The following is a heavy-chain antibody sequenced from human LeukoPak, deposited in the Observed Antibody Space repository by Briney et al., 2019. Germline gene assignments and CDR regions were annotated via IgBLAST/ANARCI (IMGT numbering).Heavy chain of an antibody. J-gene: IGHJ4*02. CDR1: GFSLNGYG. Sequence: GGSLRLSCVGSGFSLNGYGIHWVRQAPGKGLEWVAVVSYDGGHKYYADSVKGRFTISRDTSSDTVSLQMNSLRVEDTAVYYCARDRINMMVLGHDSGLDFWGQGTLVTVSS. V-gene: IGHV3-30*03. D-gene: IGHD3-22*01. CDR2: VSYDGGHK. CDR3: ARDRINMMVLGHDSGLDF.